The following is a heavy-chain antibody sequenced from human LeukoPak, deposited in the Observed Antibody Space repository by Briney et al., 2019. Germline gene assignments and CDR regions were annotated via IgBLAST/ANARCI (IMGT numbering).Heavy chain of an antibody. CDR2: VYYTGNT. D-gene: IGHD5-12*01. J-gene: IGHJ6*03. V-gene: IGHV4-39*07. Sequence: SETLSLTCTVSGGSISSSTYNWGWMRPPPGKGLEWIGSVYYTGNTYYKPSLKSRVTISIDTSKNQFSLNLSAVTATDTAVYYCARMESGYDRIEYYYYYYMDVWGKGTTVTISS. CDR3: ARMESGYDRIEYYYYYYMDV. CDR1: GGSISSSTYN.